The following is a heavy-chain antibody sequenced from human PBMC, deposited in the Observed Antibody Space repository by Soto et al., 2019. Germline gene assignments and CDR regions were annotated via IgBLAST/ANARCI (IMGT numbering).Heavy chain of an antibody. Sequence: TSYWIGWVRQMPGKGLEWMGIYPGDSDTRYSPSFQGQVTISADKSISTAYLQWSSLKASDTAMYYCARAPYYYDSSSFNWFDPWGQGTLVTVSS. CDR2: YPGDSDT. CDR3: ARAPYYYDSSSFNWFDP. V-gene: IGHV5-51*01. D-gene: IGHD3-22*01. CDR1: TSYW. J-gene: IGHJ5*02.